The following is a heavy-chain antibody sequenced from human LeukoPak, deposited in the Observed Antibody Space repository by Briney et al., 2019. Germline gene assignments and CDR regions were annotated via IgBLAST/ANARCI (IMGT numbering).Heavy chain of an antibody. CDR3: ARHFYASSSFVGLDY. V-gene: IGHV3-66*04. J-gene: IGHJ4*02. D-gene: IGHD2-2*01. CDR2: IYPGGTT. Sequence: HPGGSLRLSCAASGFTVSGDYMSWVRQAPGKGLEWVSMIYPGGTTYYADSVQGRFIISRDNSKNTLLLQMDSLRVEDTAMYYCARHFYASSSFVGLDYWGQGTLVTVSS. CDR1: GFTVSGDY.